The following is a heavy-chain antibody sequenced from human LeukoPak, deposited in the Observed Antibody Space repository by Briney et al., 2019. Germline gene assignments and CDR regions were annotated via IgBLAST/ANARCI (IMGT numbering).Heavy chain of an antibody. Sequence: SVKVSCKASGATFSSYAISWDRDAPGQGLEWMGGIIPICGTANYAQKCQGRVTITAHEYTSTEYMELSSLRSEDTAVYYCASSTMVRGVDFNWFEPWGQGTLVTVSS. V-gene: IGHV1-69*01. D-gene: IGHD3-10*01. CDR2: IIPICGTA. CDR3: ASSTMVRGVDFNWFEP. CDR1: GATFSSYA. J-gene: IGHJ5*02.